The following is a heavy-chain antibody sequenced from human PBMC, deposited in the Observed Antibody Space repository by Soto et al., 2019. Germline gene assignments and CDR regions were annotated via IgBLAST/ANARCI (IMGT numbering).Heavy chain of an antibody. CDR2: IYPGDSDT. J-gene: IGHJ4*02. Sequence: PGESLKISCKGSGYSFASHWVAWVRQMPEKGLEWIGTIYPGDSDTKYSSAFRGHVTISADTSVSTAYLQWRSLEATDSAIYYWSRYSGSYWHFLDFWGQGSLVIVSS. CDR3: SRYSGSYWHFLDF. V-gene: IGHV5-51*01. D-gene: IGHD1-26*01. CDR1: GYSFASHW.